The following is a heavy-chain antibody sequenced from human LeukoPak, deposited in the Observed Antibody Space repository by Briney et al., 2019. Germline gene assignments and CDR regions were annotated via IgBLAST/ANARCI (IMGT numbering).Heavy chain of an antibody. V-gene: IGHV3-23*01. CDR2: ISGSGGST. J-gene: IGHJ4*02. D-gene: IGHD6-19*01. CDR3: AKDLRQWLVSYYFDY. CDR1: AFTFSSYA. Sequence: GGSLRLSCAASAFTFSSYAMSWVRQAPGKGLEWVSAISGSGGSTYYADSVKGRFTISRDNSKNTLYLQMNSLRAEATAVYYCAKDLRQWLVSYYFDYWGQGTLVTVSS.